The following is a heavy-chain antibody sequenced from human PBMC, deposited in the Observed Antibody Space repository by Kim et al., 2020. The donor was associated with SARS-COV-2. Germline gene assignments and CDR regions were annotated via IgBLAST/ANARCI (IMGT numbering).Heavy chain of an antibody. J-gene: IGHJ4*02. CDR2: IKQDGSEK. V-gene: IGHV3-7*03. CDR3: ARVTLISSGYNSYFDY. CDR1: GFTFSSYW. Sequence: GGSLRLSCAASGFTFSSYWMSWVRQAPGKGLEWVANIKQDGSEKYYVDSVKGRFTISRDNAKNSLYLQMNSLRAEDTAVYYCARVTLISSGYNSYFDYWGQGTLVTVSS. D-gene: IGHD3-22*01.